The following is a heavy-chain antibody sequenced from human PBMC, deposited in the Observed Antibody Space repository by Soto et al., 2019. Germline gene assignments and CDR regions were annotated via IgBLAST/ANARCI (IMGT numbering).Heavy chain of an antibody. V-gene: IGHV2-5*02. D-gene: IGHD2-15*01. CDR3: AHTPMVVAAKEDYFDY. CDR1: GFSLSTSGVG. CDR2: IYWDDDK. Sequence: QITLKESGPTLVKPTQTLTLTCTFSGFSLSTSGVGVGWIRQPPGKALEWLALIYWDDDKRYSPSLKSRLTITKDTSKNPVVLTMTNMDPVDTATYYCAHTPMVVAAKEDYFDYWGQGTLVTVSS. J-gene: IGHJ4*02.